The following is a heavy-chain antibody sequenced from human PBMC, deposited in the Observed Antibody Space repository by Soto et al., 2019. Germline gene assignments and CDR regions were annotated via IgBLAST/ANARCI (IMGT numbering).Heavy chain of an antibody. J-gene: IGHJ6*02. Sequence: QVQLVESGGGVVQPGRSLRLSCAASGFTFSSYGMHWVRQAPGKGLEWVAVIWYDGSNKYYADSVKGRFTISRDNSKNTLYLQMNSLRAEDTAVYYCARDLITGTPSGGMDVWGQGTTVTVSS. CDR1: GFTFSSYG. CDR2: IWYDGSNK. D-gene: IGHD1-20*01. V-gene: IGHV3-33*01. CDR3: ARDLITGTPSGGMDV.